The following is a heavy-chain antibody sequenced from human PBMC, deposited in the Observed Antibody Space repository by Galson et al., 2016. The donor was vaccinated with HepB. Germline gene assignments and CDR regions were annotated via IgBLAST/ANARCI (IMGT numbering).Heavy chain of an antibody. CDR2: IYPGDSDT. D-gene: IGHD5/OR15-5a*01. Sequence: QSGAEVKKPGESLRISCKVSGYSFTTYWIGWVRQMPGRGLEWMGIIYPGDSDTKYSPSFQGQVTISVDKSVSTAYLQWSSLKAADSALYYCARKLGYRVDSPDYWGQGTLVTVSS. CDR3: ARKLGYRVDSPDY. J-gene: IGHJ4*02. V-gene: IGHV5-51*01. CDR1: GYSFTTYW.